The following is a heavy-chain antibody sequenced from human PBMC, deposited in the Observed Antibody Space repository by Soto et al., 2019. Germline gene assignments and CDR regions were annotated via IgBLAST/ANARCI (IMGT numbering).Heavy chain of an antibody. CDR1: GFTFSSYW. D-gene: IGHD6-6*01. Sequence: EVQLVESGGGLVQPGGSLRLSCAASGFTFSSYWMHWVRQAPGKGLVWVSRINTDGSSTSYADSVKGRFTISRDNAKTTLSLQMNSLTAEETAVYFCARGETPHRSSSVYGGQGTLVTVSS. J-gene: IGHJ4*02. V-gene: IGHV3-74*01. CDR3: ARGETPHRSSSVY. CDR2: INTDGSST.